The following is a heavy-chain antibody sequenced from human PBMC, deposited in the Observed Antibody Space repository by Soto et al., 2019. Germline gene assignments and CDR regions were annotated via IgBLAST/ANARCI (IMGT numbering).Heavy chain of an antibody. J-gene: IGHJ5*02. CDR2: MYPNNGQT. V-gene: IGHV1-8*01. D-gene: IGHD3-16*01. Sequence: VQPVQSGAWVKGPGASMKVPCPAPGGHLSHFDFNWVPTATGQGPEWMGWMYPNNGQTAYARTFQGRVTMTWNSSTSTAYMELSSLTSEDTAVYYCATMIRGLIHWLDPWGQGTLVTVSS. CDR3: ATMIRGLIHWLDP. CDR1: GGHLSHFD.